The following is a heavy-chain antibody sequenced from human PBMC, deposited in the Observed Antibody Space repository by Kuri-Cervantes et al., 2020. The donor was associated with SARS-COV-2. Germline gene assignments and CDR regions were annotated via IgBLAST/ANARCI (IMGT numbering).Heavy chain of an antibody. CDR2: ISGYNYNT. D-gene: IGHD2-15*01. CDR3: VRVGPLVVIPETSTLGDF. V-gene: IGHV1-18*01. J-gene: IGHJ4*02. CDR1: GYTFTSYG. Sequence: GASVKVSCKASGYTFTSYGISWVRQAPGQGLEWMAWISGYNYNTKYAQIFEDRLTVTTDTSTGTAYMELRSLTADDTATYYCVRVGPLVVIPETSTLGDFWGQGTRVTVSS.